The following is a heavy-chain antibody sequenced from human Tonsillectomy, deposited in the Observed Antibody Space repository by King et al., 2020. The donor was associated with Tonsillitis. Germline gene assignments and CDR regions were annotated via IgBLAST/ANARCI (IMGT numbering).Heavy chain of an antibody. CDR3: ARRRVGRSYYYGMDV. V-gene: IGHV5-51*01. J-gene: IGHJ6*02. D-gene: IGHD1-26*01. Sequence: QLVQSGAEVKKPGETLKISCKGSGYSFTSYWIAWVRQMPGKGLEWMGIIYPGDSDTRYSPSFQGQVTISVDKSISTAYLQWSSLKASGTAIYYCARRRVGRSYYYGMDVWGQGTTVTVFS. CDR2: IYPGDSDT. CDR1: GYSFTSYW.